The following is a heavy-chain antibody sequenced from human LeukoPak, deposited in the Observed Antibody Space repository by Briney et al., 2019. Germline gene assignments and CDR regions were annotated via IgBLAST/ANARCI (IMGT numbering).Heavy chain of an antibody. Sequence: GGSLRLSCAASGFTFSSYTMNWVRQAPGKGLEWVSSISSGSDYIYYADSVKGRFTISRDDPKDSVYLQMNSLRAEDTAVYYCARDVSPDYGFWSDSYINTDFWGQGTLVTVSS. D-gene: IGHD3-3*01. CDR3: ARDVSPDYGFWSDSYINTDF. V-gene: IGHV3-21*01. CDR1: GFTFSSYT. CDR2: ISSGSDYI. J-gene: IGHJ4*02.